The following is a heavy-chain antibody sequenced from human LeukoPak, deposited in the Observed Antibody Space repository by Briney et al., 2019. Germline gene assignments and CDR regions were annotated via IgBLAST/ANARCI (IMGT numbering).Heavy chain of an antibody. CDR2: IKSKTDGGTT. J-gene: IGHJ4*02. V-gene: IGHV3-15*01. CDR3: TTCVARFCYFDY. Sequence: GGSLRLSCAASGFTFSNAWMSWVRQAPGKGLEWVGRIKSKTDGGTTDYAAPVKGRFTISRDDSKNTLYLQMNSLKTEDTAVYYCTTCVARFCYFDYWGQGTLVTVSS. D-gene: IGHD5-12*01. CDR1: GFTFSNAW.